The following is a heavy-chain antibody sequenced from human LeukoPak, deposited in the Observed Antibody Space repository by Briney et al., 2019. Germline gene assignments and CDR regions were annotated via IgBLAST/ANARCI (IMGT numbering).Heavy chain of an antibody. J-gene: IGHJ4*02. CDR2: INPSGGST. CDR3: ARDSSGYYFDY. V-gene: IGHV1-46*01. D-gene: IGHD3-22*01. Sequence: GASVKVSCKASGYTFTSYYMHWVRQAPGQGLEWMGIINPSGGSTSYAQKFQGRVTMTRDMSTSTVYMELSSLRSEDTAVYYCARDSSGYYFDYWGQGTLVTVSS. CDR1: GYTFTSYY.